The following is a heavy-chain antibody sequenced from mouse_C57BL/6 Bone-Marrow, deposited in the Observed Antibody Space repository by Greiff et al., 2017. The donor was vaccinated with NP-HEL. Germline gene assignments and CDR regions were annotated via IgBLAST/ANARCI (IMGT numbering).Heavy chain of an antibody. CDR2: IDPSDSYT. J-gene: IGHJ3*01. Sequence: QVQLQQPGAELVMPGASVKLSCKASGYTFTSYWMHWVKQRPGQGLEWIGEIDPSDSYTNYNHKFKGKSTLTVDKSSSTAYMQLSSLTSEDSAVYYCARGPIYDGYYGFAYWGQGTLVTVSA. V-gene: IGHV1-69*01. CDR1: GYTFTSYW. CDR3: ARGPIYDGYYGFAY. D-gene: IGHD2-3*01.